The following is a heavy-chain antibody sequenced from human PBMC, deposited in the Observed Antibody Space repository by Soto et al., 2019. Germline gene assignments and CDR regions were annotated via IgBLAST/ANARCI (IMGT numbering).Heavy chain of an antibody. Sequence: PGGSLRLSCVASGFTFSSYAMSWVRQAPGKGLEWVSAISGSGGSTYYADSVKGRFTISRDNSKNTLYLQMSRLRAEDTAGDYCEKVYKTAPPPDAFNIWGKGTMVTVPS. J-gene: IGHJ3*02. CDR3: EKVYKTAPPPDAFNI. V-gene: IGHV3-23*01. CDR2: ISGSGGST. D-gene: IGHD1-1*01. CDR1: GFTFSSYA.